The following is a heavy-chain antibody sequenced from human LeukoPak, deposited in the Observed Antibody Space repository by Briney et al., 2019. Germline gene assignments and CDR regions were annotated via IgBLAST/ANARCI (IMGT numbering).Heavy chain of an antibody. V-gene: IGHV3-23*01. CDR2: ISGSGVST. CDR3: AKVKFGGDGAFDI. J-gene: IGHJ3*02. D-gene: IGHD4-17*01. CDR1: GFTFSSYA. Sequence: GGSLRLSCAASGFTFSSYAMSWVRQAPGKGLEWVSAISGSGVSTYYADSVKGRFTISRDNSKNTLYLQMNGLRAEDTAVYYCAKVKFGGDGAFDIWGQGTMVTVSS.